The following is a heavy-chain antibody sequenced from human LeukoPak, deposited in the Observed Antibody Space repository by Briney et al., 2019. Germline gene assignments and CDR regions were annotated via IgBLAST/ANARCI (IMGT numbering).Heavy chain of an antibody. CDR1: GYSFTNTF. Sequence: PGESLKISCKASGYSFTNTFIGWVRQMPGKGLEWMGIIYPSDSDTRYSPSFQGQVAISADKSITTAYLQWSSLKASDTAMYCCARPIAPAGTDLGYWGQGTLVTVSS. CDR2: IYPSDSDT. D-gene: IGHD6-13*01. CDR3: ARPIAPAGTDLGY. J-gene: IGHJ4*02. V-gene: IGHV5-51*01.